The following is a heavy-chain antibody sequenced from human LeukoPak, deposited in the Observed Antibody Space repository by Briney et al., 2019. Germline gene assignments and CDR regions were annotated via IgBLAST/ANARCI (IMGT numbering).Heavy chain of an antibody. CDR3: ARGDCTTTSCYLFDY. D-gene: IGHD2-2*01. CDR1: GFTFSSYS. CDR2: ISSSSSTI. Sequence: PGGSLRLSCAASGFTFSSYSISWVRQAPGKGLDWVSSISSSSSTIYYADSVKGRFTISRDNAKNSLYLQMNSLRAEDTALYYCARGDCTTTSCYLFDYWGQGTLVTVSS. V-gene: IGHV3-21*01. J-gene: IGHJ4*02.